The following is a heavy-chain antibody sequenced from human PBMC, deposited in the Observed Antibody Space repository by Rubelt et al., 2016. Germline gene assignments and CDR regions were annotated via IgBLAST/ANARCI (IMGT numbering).Heavy chain of an antibody. D-gene: IGHD3-16*01. V-gene: IGHV1-24*01. CDR1: GYTLTELS. CDR2: FDPEYAET. CDR3: ATAVWEVGVYLPLGY. J-gene: IGHJ4*02. Sequence: QVQLVQSGAEVKKPGASVKVSCRVSGYTLTELSMHWVRQAPGKGLEWMGGFDPEYAETIYAQKFQGRVSMTEDSSTDTAYMELSSLRSEDTAVYYCATAVWEVGVYLPLGYWGQGNLVTVSS.